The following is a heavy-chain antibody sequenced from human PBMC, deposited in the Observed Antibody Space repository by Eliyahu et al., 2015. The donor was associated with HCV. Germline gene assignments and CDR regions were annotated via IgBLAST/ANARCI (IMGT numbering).Heavy chain of an antibody. J-gene: IGHJ4*02. V-gene: IGHV3-33*01. Sequence: QVQLVESGGGVVQPGXSLRLSCEAAGLAFSSYTMHWVRQAPGKGLEWVAVIWSDAFTTNYGDSVRGRFTISRDNSKNTLFLEMQSLRADDSAVYYCATGYSSGPRDYWGQGTLVTVSS. CDR1: GLAFSSYT. D-gene: IGHD3-22*01. CDR2: IWSDAFTT. CDR3: ATGYSSGPRDY.